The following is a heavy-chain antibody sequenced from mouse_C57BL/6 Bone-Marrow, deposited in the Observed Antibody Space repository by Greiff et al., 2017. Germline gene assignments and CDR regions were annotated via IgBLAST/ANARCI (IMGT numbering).Heavy chain of an antibody. CDR3: ARRGYYYAMDY. CDR1: GFPFSSSG. CDR2: ISRGGSYT. V-gene: IGHV5-6*02. J-gene: IGHJ4*01. Sequence: EVKLVESGGDLVKPGGSLKLSCAASGFPFSSSGMSWVRQTPDKRLEWVATISRGGSYTYYPDSVKGRSTISRDNAKNTLYLQMSSLKSEDTAMYYCARRGYYYAMDYWGQGTSVTVSS.